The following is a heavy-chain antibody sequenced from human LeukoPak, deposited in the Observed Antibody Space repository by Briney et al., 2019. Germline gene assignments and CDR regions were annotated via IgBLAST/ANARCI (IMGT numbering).Heavy chain of an antibody. J-gene: IGHJ4*02. CDR1: GYTFTNNY. V-gene: IGHV1-46*01. Sequence: ASVKVSCKASGYTFTNNYLHWVRQAPGQGLEWMGMIYPRDGSTSYAQNFQGRVTVTRDTSTTTVHMELRGLRSEDTAVYYCARDQEGFDYWGQGTVVIVSS. CDR2: IYPRDGST. CDR3: ARDQEGFDY.